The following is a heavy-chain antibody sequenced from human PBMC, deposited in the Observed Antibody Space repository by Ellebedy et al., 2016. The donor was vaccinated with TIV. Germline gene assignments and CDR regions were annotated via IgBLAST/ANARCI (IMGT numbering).Heavy chain of an antibody. D-gene: IGHD4/OR15-4a*01. V-gene: IGHV4-39*01. CDR2: TYYSGST. CDR3: ASEPPYFYGASGTYLQDF. CDR1: GGSIRTSINY. Sequence: MPSETLSLTCTVSGGSIRTSINYCAWVRQPPGKGLEWIARTYYSGSTYYNPSLKSRLTVSVDTSKNQFSLKLSSVTAADTAVYYCASEPPYFYGASGTYLQDFWGQGTLVTVSS. J-gene: IGHJ4*02.